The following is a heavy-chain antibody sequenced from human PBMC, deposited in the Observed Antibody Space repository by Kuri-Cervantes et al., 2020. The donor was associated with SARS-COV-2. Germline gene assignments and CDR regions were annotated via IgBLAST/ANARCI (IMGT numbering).Heavy chain of an antibody. V-gene: IGHV3-66*01. CDR1: GGSVSSYY. CDR2: IYSGGST. CDR3: ARELY. Sequence: ETLSLTCTVSGGSVSSYYWSWVRQAPGKGLEWVSVIYSGGSTYYADSVKGRFTISRDNSKNTLYLQMNSLRAEDTAVYYCARELYWGQGTLVTVSS. J-gene: IGHJ4*02.